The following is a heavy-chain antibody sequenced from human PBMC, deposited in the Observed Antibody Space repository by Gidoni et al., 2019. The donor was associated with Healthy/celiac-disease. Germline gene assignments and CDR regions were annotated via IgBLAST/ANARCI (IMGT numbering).Heavy chain of an antibody. D-gene: IGHD3-16*01. V-gene: IGHV3-21*01. J-gene: IGHJ4*02. CDR3: ARDHVPVMRRGGDY. CDR1: GFTFSSYS. Sequence: EVQLGESGGGLVKPGGSLRLSCAASGFTFSSYSMNWVRQAPGKGLEWVSSISSSSSYIYYADSVKGRFTISRDNAKNSLYLQMNSLRAEDTAVYYCARDHVPVMRRGGDYWGQGTLVTVSS. CDR2: ISSSSSYI.